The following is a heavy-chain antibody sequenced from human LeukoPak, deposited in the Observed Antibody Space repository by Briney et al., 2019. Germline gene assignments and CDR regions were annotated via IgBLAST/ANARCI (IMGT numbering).Heavy chain of an antibody. D-gene: IGHD1-26*01. CDR3: ARDPPSGSYFSFDY. J-gene: IGHJ4*02. CDR1: GFTFSSYW. CDR2: IKQDGSEK. V-gene: IGHV3-7*01. Sequence: GGSLRLSCAASGFTFSSYWMSWVRQAPGKGLEWVANIKQDGSEKYYVDSVKGRFTISRDNAKNSLYLQMNSLRAEDTAVYYCARDPPSGSYFSFDYWGQGTLVTVSS.